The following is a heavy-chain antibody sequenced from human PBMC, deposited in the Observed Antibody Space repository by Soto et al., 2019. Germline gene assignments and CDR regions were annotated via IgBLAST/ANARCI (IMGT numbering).Heavy chain of an antibody. D-gene: IGHD3-3*01. CDR3: ARDRFLEWPPASYYGMDV. CDR2: ISSSSSTI. V-gene: IGHV3-48*02. Sequence: GGSLRLSCAASGFTFSSYSMNWVRQAPGKGLEWVSYISSSSSTIYYADSVKGRFTISRDNAKNSLYLQMNSLRDEDTAVYYCARDRFLEWPPASYYGMDVWGQGTTVAV. J-gene: IGHJ6*02. CDR1: GFTFSSYS.